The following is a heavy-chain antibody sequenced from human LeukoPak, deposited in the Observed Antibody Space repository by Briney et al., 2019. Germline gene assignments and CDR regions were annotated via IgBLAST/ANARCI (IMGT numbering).Heavy chain of an antibody. CDR2: INHSGST. J-gene: IGHJ6*03. CDR3: ARGLVAAADYYMDV. Sequence: PSETLSLTCAVYGGSFSGYYWSWIRQPPGKGLEWIGEINHSGSTNYNPSLKSRVTISVDTSKNQFSLKLSSVTAADTAVYYCARGLVAAADYYMDVWGKGTTVTVSS. V-gene: IGHV4-34*01. D-gene: IGHD6-13*01. CDR1: GGSFSGYY.